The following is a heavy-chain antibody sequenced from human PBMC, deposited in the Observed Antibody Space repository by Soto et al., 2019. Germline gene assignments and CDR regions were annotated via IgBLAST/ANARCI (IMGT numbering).Heavy chain of an antibody. CDR3: ARDADTAMVTNWFDT. D-gene: IGHD5-18*01. CDR2: IIPMFSTS. J-gene: IGHJ5*02. Sequence: QVQLVQSGAEVKKPGSSVKVSCKASGGNFNDYIISWVRQAPGQGPEWMGAIIPMFSTSNYAQKFQGRVTITADEFTITAYMELRSLRSEDTAIYFCARDADTAMVTNWFDTWGQGTLVTVSP. CDR1: GGNFNDYI. V-gene: IGHV1-69*12.